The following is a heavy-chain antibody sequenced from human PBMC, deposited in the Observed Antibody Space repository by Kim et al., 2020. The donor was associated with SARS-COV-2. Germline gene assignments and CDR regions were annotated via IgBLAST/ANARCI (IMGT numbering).Heavy chain of an antibody. CDR2: INNDGSST. D-gene: IGHD3-9*01. J-gene: IGHJ6*02. CDR3: ARVDLEYYYGMDV. V-gene: IGHV3-74*01. Sequence: GGSLRLSCAASGFTFSSYWMHWVRQAPGKGLVWVSRINNDGSSTTYADSVKGRFTISRDNAKNTLYLQMNSLRAEDSAIYFCARVDLEYYYGMDVWGQGT. CDR1: GFTFSSYW.